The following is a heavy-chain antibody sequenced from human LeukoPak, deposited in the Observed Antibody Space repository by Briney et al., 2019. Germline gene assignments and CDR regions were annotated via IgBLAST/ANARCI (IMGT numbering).Heavy chain of an antibody. J-gene: IGHJ4*02. V-gene: IGHV4-39*07. CDR1: GDSISSSSYN. Sequence: SETLSLTCSVSGDSISSSSYNWGWIRQPPGKGLEWIGSISYSGSTKYNPSLKSRVTISVDTSKNQFSLKLSSVTAADTAVYYCARVKYDYGENFDYWGQGTLVTVSS. D-gene: IGHD4-17*01. CDR2: ISYSGST. CDR3: ARVKYDYGENFDY.